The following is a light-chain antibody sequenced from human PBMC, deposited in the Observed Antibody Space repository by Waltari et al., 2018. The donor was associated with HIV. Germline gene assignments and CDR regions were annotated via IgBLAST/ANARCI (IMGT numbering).Light chain of an antibody. CDR3: QSSYTNNQV. V-gene: IGLV6-57*03. Sequence: NFMLTQPHSVSESPGKTVTISCTRSSGSIASNYVQWYQQRPGSAPTAVTLEHNQRASWVPDRFSGSVDSSSNSASLTISGLKTEDEADYYCQSSYTNNQVFGGGTKLTVL. J-gene: IGLJ3*02. CDR1: SGSIASNY. CDR2: EHN.